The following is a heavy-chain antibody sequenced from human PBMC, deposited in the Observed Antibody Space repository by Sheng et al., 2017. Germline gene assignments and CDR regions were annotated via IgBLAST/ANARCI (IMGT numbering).Heavy chain of an antibody. CDR1: GFTFSDYE. CDR3: ARVGPAAPDS. J-gene: IGHJ4*02. Sequence: EVQLVESGGGLVQPGGSLRLSCAASGFTFSDYEMNWVRQAPGKGLECVAHINSDGRTIYYADSVKGRFTISRDNAKNSLYLQMDSLGGEDTAVYYCARVGPAAPDSWGQGTLVTVSS. CDR2: INSDGRTI. D-gene: IGHD2-2*01. V-gene: IGHV3-48*03.